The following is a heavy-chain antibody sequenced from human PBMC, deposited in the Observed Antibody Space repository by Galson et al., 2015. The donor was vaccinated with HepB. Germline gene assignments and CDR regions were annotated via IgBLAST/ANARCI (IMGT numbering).Heavy chain of an antibody. J-gene: IGHJ5*02. CDR3: AGDRLEARANVFDP. D-gene: IGHD5-24*01. CDR2: IVTSLQVT. Sequence: SVKVSCKASGGTFNRYALSWVRQAPGQGLEWMGRIVTSLQVTTYAQKFHGRITITADKSTNMGYLDLRSLRSDDTAVYFCAGDRLEARANVFDPWGQGTQVIVSS. V-gene: IGHV1-69*04. CDR1: GGTFNRYA.